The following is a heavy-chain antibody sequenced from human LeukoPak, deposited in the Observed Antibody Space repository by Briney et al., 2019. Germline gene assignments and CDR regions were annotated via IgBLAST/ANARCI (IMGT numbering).Heavy chain of an antibody. CDR3: ARGFLGDYFGSGSYYVFDY. CDR1: GGSISSYY. Sequence: SETLSLTCTVSGGSISSYYWSWIRQPAGKGLEWIGRFYTGGSTKYNPSLKSRVTMSEDTSKNQFSLNLSSVTAADTAVYYCARGFLGDYFGSGSYYVFDYWGQGTLVTVSS. V-gene: IGHV4-4*07. D-gene: IGHD3-10*01. J-gene: IGHJ4*02. CDR2: FYTGGST.